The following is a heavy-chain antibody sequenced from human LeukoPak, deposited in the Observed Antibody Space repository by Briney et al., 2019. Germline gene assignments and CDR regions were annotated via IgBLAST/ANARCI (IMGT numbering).Heavy chain of an antibody. D-gene: IGHD3-22*01. J-gene: IGHJ4*02. Sequence: GGSLRLSCAASEFTFSTYDMNWVRQAPGKGLEWVSAISGSGTTTYYIDSVKGRFTISRDNSKKTLYLEMNSLRAEDTAVYYCAKSTGYYYDSSGYGYWGQGTLVTVSS. V-gene: IGHV3-23*01. CDR3: AKSTGYYYDSSGYGY. CDR1: EFTFSTYD. CDR2: ISGSGTTT.